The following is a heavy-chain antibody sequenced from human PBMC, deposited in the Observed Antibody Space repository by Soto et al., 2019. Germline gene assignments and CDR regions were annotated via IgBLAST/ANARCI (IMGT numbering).Heavy chain of an antibody. J-gene: IGHJ3*01. CDR3: ARDQLYYNDISGRPLNAFDV. D-gene: IGHD3-22*01. Sequence: PGGSLRLSCAASGFTFRNYGMNWVRQAPGKGLEWVSYIGIGSSTKYYADSVKGRFTISRGNAKNSLYLQMNRLRAEDTAVYYCARDQLYYNDISGRPLNAFDVWGQGTMVTVSS. V-gene: IGHV3-48*01. CDR1: GFTFRNYG. CDR2: IGIGSSTK.